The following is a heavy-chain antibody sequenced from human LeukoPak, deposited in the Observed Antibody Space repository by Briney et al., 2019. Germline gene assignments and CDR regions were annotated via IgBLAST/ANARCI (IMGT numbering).Heavy chain of an antibody. V-gene: IGHV3-21*04. CDR3: ARSIVVVVAATPFDY. Sequence: GGSLRLSCAASGFTFSSYSMNWVRQAPGKGREWVSSISSSSSYIYYADSVKGRFTISRDNSKNTLYLQMNSLRAEDTAVYYCARSIVVVVAATPFDYWGQGTLVTVSS. CDR2: ISSSSSYI. CDR1: GFTFSSYS. J-gene: IGHJ4*02. D-gene: IGHD2-15*01.